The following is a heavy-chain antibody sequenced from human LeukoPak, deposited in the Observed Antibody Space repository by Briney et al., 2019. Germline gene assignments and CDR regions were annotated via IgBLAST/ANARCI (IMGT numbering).Heavy chain of an antibody. CDR2: IYTRGST. CDR1: GGSISSGSYY. J-gene: IGHJ3*02. CDR3: AREHFDRNKGHVRAFPI. Sequence: SETLSLTFTVSGGSISSGSYYWSWIRQPAGKGLEWIGRIYTRGSTNYNPSLKSRVTISVDTSKKQFSLKLSSVTAADTAVYYCAREHFDRNKGHVRAFPIWGQGTMVTVSS. D-gene: IGHD1-14*01. V-gene: IGHV4-61*02.